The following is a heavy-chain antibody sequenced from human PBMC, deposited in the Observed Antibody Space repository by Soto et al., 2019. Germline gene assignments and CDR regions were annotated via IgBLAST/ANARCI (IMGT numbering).Heavy chain of an antibody. J-gene: IGHJ4*02. CDR1: GFTFDDYA. CDR2: ISWNSGNI. D-gene: IGHD3-22*01. CDR3: ASSDRSGFGFDY. V-gene: IGHV3-9*01. Sequence: GGSLRLSCAASGFTFDDYAMHWVRQVLGKGLEWVSSISWNSGNIGYADSVKGRFTINPDTSKNQFSLQLNSVTPEDTALYYCASSDRSGFGFDYWGQGTLVTVSS.